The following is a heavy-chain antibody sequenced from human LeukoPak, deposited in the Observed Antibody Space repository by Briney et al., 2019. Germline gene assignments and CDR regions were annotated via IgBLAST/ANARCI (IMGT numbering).Heavy chain of an antibody. J-gene: IGHJ4*02. CDR3: ARLLIVDTAMVGSHYFDY. V-gene: IGHV4-59*08. CDR1: GGSISSYC. D-gene: IGHD5-18*01. Sequence: SETLSLTCTVSGGSISSYCWSWIRQPPGKGLEWIGYIYYSGSTNYNPSLKSRVTISVDTSKNQFSLKLSSVPAADTAVYYCARLLIVDTAMVGSHYFDYWGQGTLVTVSS. CDR2: IYYSGST.